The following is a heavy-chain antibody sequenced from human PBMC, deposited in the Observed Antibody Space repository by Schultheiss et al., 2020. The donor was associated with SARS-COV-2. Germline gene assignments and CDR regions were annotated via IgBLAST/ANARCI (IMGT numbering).Heavy chain of an antibody. CDR1: GYTFTGYY. D-gene: IGHD6-13*01. Sequence: ASVKVSCKASGYTFTGYYIHWVRQAPGQGLEWMGIVNTRGGTTLYAQRFQGRVTMTRETSISTAYMELTSLRSDDTAVYYCARGKVAGGLPDHWGQGTLVTVSS. J-gene: IGHJ4*02. CDR2: VNTRGGTT. V-gene: IGHV1-46*01. CDR3: ARGKVAGGLPDH.